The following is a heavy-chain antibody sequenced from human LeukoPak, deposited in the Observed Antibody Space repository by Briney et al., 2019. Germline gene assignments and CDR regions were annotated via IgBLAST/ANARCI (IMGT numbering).Heavy chain of an antibody. CDR1: GGSISSYY. V-gene: IGHV4-59*08. Sequence: KPSETLSLTCTVSGGSISSYYWSWIRQPPGKGLEWIGYIYYSGSTNYNPSLKSRVTISVDTSKNQFSLKLSSVTAADTAVYYCARLKTGSPFDPWGQGTLVTVSS. D-gene: IGHD3-10*01. CDR3: ARLKTGSPFDP. J-gene: IGHJ5*02. CDR2: IYYSGST.